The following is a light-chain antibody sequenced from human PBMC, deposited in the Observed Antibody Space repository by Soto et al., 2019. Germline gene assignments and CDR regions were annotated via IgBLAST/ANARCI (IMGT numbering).Light chain of an antibody. CDR1: QSISSW. CDR3: QQYNSLWR. Sequence: DIPMTQSPSTLSASVGDRVTITCRASQSISSWLAWYQQKPGKAPKLLIYKASSLESGVPSRFSGSGSGTEFTLTISSLQPDDFATYYCQQYNSLWRFGQGNKVVIK. J-gene: IGKJ1*01. V-gene: IGKV1-5*03. CDR2: KAS.